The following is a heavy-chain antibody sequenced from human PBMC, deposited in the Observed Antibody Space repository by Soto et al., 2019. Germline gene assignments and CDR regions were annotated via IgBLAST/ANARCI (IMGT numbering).Heavy chain of an antibody. Sequence: HVHLVQSGVEVKTPGASVKVSCQASGYTFFNYDIPWVRQAPGQGLEWMGWISTYSGDTKYAQKFQGRVTMTTDTSTTTAYVELTRLRSIDTPEYYCVRHHGPTRSEKWFDLWGQGTLVTVSS. CDR2: ISTYSGDT. D-gene: IGHD5-12*01. J-gene: IGHJ5*02. V-gene: IGHV1-18*01. CDR3: VRHHGPTRSEKWFDL. CDR1: GYTFFNYD.